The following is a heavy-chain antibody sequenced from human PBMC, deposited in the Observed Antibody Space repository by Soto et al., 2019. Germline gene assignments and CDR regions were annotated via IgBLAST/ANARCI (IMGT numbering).Heavy chain of an antibody. CDR3: AKGGHIDF. Sequence: EVQLVESGGGLVQPGGSLRLSCAASGFSFSTYWMSWVRQAQGKGLEWVANIKDDGGETYYEDSVKGRFTISSDNAKTSLIVQMNSLRAEATAVYYCAKGGHIDFCGQGTLVKVSS. V-gene: IGHV3-7*03. D-gene: IGHD3-16*01. J-gene: IGHJ4*02. CDR1: GFSFSTYW. CDR2: IKDDGGET.